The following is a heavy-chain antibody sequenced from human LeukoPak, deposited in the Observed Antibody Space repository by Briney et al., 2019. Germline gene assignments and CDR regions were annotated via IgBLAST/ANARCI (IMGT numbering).Heavy chain of an antibody. CDR3: AKSITMVRGVISI. CDR2: ISGSGGST. D-gene: IGHD3-10*01. J-gene: IGHJ3*02. CDR1: GFTFSSYA. V-gene: IGHV3-23*01. Sequence: GGSLRLSCAACGFTFSSYAMSLVRPAPRKGLEWVSAISGSGGSTYYADSVKGRYTISRDNSKNTLYLQMNSLRAEDTAVYYCAKSITMVRGVISIWGQGTMVTVSS.